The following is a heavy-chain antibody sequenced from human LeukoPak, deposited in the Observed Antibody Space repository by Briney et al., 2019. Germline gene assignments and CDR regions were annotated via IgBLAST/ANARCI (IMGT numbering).Heavy chain of an antibody. CDR1: GFTSSSYA. V-gene: IGHV3-23*01. J-gene: IGHJ4*02. CDR3: AKDRDSSGWPDY. Sequence: PGGSLRLSCAASGFTSSSYAMSWVRQAPGKGLEWVSAISVSGGSTYYADSVKGRFTISRDNSKNTLYLQMNSLRAEDTAVYYCAKDRDSSGWPDYWGQGTLVTVSS. D-gene: IGHD6-19*01. CDR2: ISVSGGST.